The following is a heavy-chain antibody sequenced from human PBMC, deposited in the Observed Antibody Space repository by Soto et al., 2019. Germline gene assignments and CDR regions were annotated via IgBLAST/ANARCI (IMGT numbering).Heavy chain of an antibody. Sequence: ASVKVSCKASGYTFTIYYMHWVPQAPGQGLEWMGIINPSGGSTSYAQMFQGRVTMTRDTSTSTVYMELSSLRSEDTAIYYCARSRDRFDYWGQGTLVTVSS. CDR2: INPSGGST. J-gene: IGHJ4*02. V-gene: IGHV1-46*01. CDR3: ARSRDRFDY. CDR1: GYTFTIYY.